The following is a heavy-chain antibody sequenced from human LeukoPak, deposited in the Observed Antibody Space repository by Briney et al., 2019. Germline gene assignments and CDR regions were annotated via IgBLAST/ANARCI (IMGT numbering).Heavy chain of an antibody. CDR3: AKGSSGSRPYYFDY. CDR2: ITDSGGST. J-gene: IGHJ4*02. D-gene: IGHD3-22*01. Sequence: GGSLRLSCAASGFTFSSYAMSWVRQAPGEGLEWVSPITDSGGSTYYSDSEKGRFTISRENSKNTMYLQMNTLRAEDKAIYHCAKGSSGSRPYYFDYWGQGTLVTVSS. V-gene: IGHV3-23*01. CDR1: GFTFSSYA.